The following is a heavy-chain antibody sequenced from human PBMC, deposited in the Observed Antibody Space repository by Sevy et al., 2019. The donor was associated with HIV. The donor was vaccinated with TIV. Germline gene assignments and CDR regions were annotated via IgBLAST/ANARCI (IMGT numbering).Heavy chain of an antibody. V-gene: IGHV3-30*02. CDR2: IRYDGSIK. J-gene: IGHJ6*03. Sequence: GGSLRLSCAASGFTFSSYGMHWVRQAPGKGLEWVAFIRYDGSIKYYADSVKGRFPISRGNSKNTLYRPMNSLRAEDTAVYYCAKARYSSSWYCRYYYYYMDVWGKGTTVTVSS. D-gene: IGHD6-13*01. CDR1: GFTFSSYG. CDR3: AKARYSSSWYCRYYYYYMDV.